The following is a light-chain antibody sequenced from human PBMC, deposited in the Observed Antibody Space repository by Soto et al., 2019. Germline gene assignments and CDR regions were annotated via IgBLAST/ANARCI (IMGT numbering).Light chain of an antibody. J-gene: IGLJ3*02. CDR1: SSNIGSNY. V-gene: IGLV1-47*01. Sequence: QLVLTQPPSASGTPGQRVTISCSGSSSNIGSNYVYWYQQLPGTAPKLLIYRNNQRPSGVPDRFSGSKSGTSASLAINGLRSEDEADYYCAAWDDSLTGWAFGGGTKLTVL. CDR3: AAWDDSLTGWA. CDR2: RNN.